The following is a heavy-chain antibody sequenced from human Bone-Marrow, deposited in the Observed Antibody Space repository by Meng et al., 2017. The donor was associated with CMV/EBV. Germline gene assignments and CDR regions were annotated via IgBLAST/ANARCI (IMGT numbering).Heavy chain of an antibody. CDR2: IKQDGSQK. CDR3: ARGPRWLDP. V-gene: IGHV3-7*01. CDR1: GFTFSNYW. Sequence: ETLSLTCAASGFTFSNYWMSWVRQAPGKGLEWVANIKQDGSQKYYVDSVKGRFTISRDNAKNSLYLRMNSLRVEDTAVYYCARGPRWLDPWGQGTLVTVSS. J-gene: IGHJ5*02.